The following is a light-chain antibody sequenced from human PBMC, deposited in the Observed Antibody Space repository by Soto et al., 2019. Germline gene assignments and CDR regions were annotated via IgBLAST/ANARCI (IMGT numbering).Light chain of an antibody. CDR2: EGS. Sequence: QSALTQPASVSGSPGQSITISCTGTSSDVGSYNLGSWYQQHTGKAPKLMIYEGSKRPSGVSNRFSGSKSGNTASLTISGLQAEDEADYYCCSDAGSSTLVFGGGTKLTVL. V-gene: IGLV2-23*01. CDR3: CSDAGSSTLV. J-gene: IGLJ2*01. CDR1: SSDVGSYNL.